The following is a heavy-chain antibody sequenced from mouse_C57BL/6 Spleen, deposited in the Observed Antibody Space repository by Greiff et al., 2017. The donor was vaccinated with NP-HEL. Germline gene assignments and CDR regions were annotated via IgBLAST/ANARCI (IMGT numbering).Heavy chain of an antibody. J-gene: IGHJ4*01. CDR2: IYPGSGNT. CDR1: GYTFTDYY. D-gene: IGHD1-1*01. V-gene: IGHV1-84*01. Sequence: VQLQQSGPELVKPGASVKISCKASGYTFTDYYINWVKQRPGQGLEWIGWIYPGSGNTKYNEKFKGKATLTVDTSSSTAYMQLSSLTSEDSAVYFCARRVITTIVAIGAMDYWGQGTSVTVSS. CDR3: ARRVITTIVAIGAMDY.